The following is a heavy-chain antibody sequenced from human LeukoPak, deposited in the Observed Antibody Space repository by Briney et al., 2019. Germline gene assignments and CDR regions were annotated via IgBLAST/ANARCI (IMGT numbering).Heavy chain of an antibody. CDR1: GGSISSGGYY. J-gene: IGHJ3*02. V-gene: IGHV4-31*03. Sequence: PSQTLSLTCTVSGGSISSGGYYWSWIRQHPGKGLEWIGYIYYSGSTYYNPSLKSRVTISVDTSKNQFSLKLSSVTAADTAVYYCARGDSSGYYAAFDIWGHGTMVTVSS. D-gene: IGHD3-22*01. CDR2: IYYSGST. CDR3: ARGDSSGYYAAFDI.